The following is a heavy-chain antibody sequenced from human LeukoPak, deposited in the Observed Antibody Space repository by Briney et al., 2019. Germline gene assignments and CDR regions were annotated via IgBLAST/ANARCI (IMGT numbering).Heavy chain of an antibody. V-gene: IGHV2-5*01. Sequence: ESGPTLVKPTQTLTLTCSFSGFSLSTSGVGVGWIRQPPGKALEWLALIYWNDDERYSPSLKSRLTITRDTSKNQVVLTMTNMDPVDTATYYCAHCSSSFLGHYYFDMDVWGQGTTVTVSS. J-gene: IGHJ6*02. D-gene: IGHD6-13*01. CDR2: IYWNDDE. CDR1: GFSLSTSGVG. CDR3: AHCSSSFLGHYYFDMDV.